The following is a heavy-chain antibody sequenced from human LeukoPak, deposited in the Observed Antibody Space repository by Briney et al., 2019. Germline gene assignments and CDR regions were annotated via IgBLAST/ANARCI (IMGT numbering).Heavy chain of an antibody. J-gene: IGHJ4*02. CDR1: GFTFSSYS. V-gene: IGHV3-48*01. Sequence: GGSLRLSYGASGFTFSSYSMNWVRQAPGKGLEWVSYISSSSSTIYYADSVKGRFTISRDNAKNSLYLQMNSLRAEDTAVYYCARVMRGWEDWGQGTLVTVSS. CDR2: ISSSSSTI. D-gene: IGHD3-16*01. CDR3: ARVMRGWED.